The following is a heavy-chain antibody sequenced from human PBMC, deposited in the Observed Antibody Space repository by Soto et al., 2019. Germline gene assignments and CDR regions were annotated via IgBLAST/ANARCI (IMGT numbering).Heavy chain of an antibody. J-gene: IGHJ4*02. Sequence: PSETLSLTCTVSGGSVSSGSHYWSWIRQPPGKGLEWIGYIYYSGSINYNPSLKSRVTISVDTSKNQFSLKLSSVTAADTAVYYCARVATAMVDYWGQRTLVTVSS. CDR2: IYYSGSI. CDR1: GGSVSSGSHY. V-gene: IGHV4-61*01. CDR3: ARVATAMVDY. D-gene: IGHD5-18*01.